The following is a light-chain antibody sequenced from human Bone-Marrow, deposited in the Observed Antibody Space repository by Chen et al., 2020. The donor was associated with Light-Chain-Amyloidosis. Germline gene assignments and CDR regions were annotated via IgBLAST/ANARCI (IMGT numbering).Light chain of an antibody. CDR3: NFRDSSGNQLV. CDR1: SLRRYY. CDR2: GKN. V-gene: IGLV3-19*01. J-gene: IGLJ2*01. Sequence: SELTPDPVVFVALGQTVRIPCQGDSLRRYYASWYQQRPGQAPALVIYGKNNRPSGIPDRFSGSTSGNTASLTITGAQAEDEADYYCNFRDSSGNQLVFSGGTKLTVL.